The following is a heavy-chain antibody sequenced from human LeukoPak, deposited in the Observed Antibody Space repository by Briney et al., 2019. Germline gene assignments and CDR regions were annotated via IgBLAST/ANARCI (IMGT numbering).Heavy chain of an antibody. CDR3: ARVRSDSSGWYEGSCFDY. CDR1: GDSVSSNSAA. Sequence: SQTLSLTCAISGDSVSSNSAAWNWIRQSPSRGLEWLGRTYYRSKWYNDYAVSVKSRITINPDTSKNQFSLQLNSVTPEDTAVYYCARVRSDSSGWYEGSCFDYWGQGTLVTVSS. CDR2: TYYRSKWYN. V-gene: IGHV6-1*01. D-gene: IGHD6-19*01. J-gene: IGHJ4*02.